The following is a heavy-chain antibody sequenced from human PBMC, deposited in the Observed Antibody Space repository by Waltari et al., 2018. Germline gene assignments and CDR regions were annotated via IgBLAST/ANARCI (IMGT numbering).Heavy chain of an antibody. J-gene: IGHJ6*02. V-gene: IGHV3-23*01. CDR3: ARPTLTGTYYYYGMDV. CDR2: ISGSGGST. D-gene: IGHD1-7*01. CDR1: GFTFSSYA. Sequence: EVQLLESGGGLVQPGGSLRLSCAASGFTFSSYAMSWVRQAPGKGLEWVSAISGSGGSTYYADSVKGRFTISRDNSKNTLYLQMNSLRAEDTAVYYCARPTLTGTYYYYGMDVWGQGTTVTVSS.